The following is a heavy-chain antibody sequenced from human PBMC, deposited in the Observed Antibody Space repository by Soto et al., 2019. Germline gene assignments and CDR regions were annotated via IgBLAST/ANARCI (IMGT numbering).Heavy chain of an antibody. CDR2: IHYSGRT. CDR3: ARYYFDSSGYSNWFDP. D-gene: IGHD3-22*01. V-gene: IGHV4-31*11. Sequence: SETLSLTCAVSGGSITSGAYYWTWIRQHPWKGLEWIAYIHYSGRTYYNPSLKSRVTISVDTSNNQFSLKLSSVTAADTAVYYCARYYFDSSGYSNWFDPWGQGXLVTVYS. J-gene: IGHJ5*02. CDR1: GGSITSGAYY.